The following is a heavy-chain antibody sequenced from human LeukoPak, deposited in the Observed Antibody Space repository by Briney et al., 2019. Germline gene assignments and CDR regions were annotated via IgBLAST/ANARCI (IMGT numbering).Heavy chain of an antibody. Sequence: GGSLRLSCAASGFSFTNYAMSWVRQAPGKGLEWVSSISSSSSYIYYADSVKGRFTISRDNAKNSLYLQMNSLRAEDTAVYYCARGGGSGRDYDYWGQGTLVTVSS. J-gene: IGHJ4*02. CDR2: ISSSSSYI. CDR1: GFSFTNYA. V-gene: IGHV3-21*01. D-gene: IGHD3-10*01. CDR3: ARGGGSGRDYDY.